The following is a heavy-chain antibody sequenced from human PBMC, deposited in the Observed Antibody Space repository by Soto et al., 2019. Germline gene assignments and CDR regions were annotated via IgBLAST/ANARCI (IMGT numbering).Heavy chain of an antibody. Sequence: QITLNESGPTVVKPAETLTLTCTFSGFSLTTSGVGVGWIRQSPGXAPEXLXLIYWDDDKRYSASLKSRLTITKDTSKNQVVLTMASVDPADTATYYCAHRILRTVFGLVTTTAIYFDFWGQGTPVVVSS. CDR2: IYWDDDK. J-gene: IGHJ4*02. V-gene: IGHV2-5*02. D-gene: IGHD3-3*01. CDR3: AHRILRTVFGLVTTTAIYFDF. CDR1: GFSLTTSGVG.